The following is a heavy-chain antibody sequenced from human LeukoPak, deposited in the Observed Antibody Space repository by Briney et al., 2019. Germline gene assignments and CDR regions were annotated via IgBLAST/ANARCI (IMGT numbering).Heavy chain of an antibody. D-gene: IGHD4-17*01. Sequence: PSETLSLTCTVSGGSLTSYYWSWIRQPPGKGLEWIGYIYYSGSANYNPSLKSRVTISVDTSKNQFSLNLSSVTAADTAVYYCASLTTVTAAYYYNYHMDVWGKGTTVTVSS. CDR1: GGSLTSYY. J-gene: IGHJ6*03. CDR3: ASLTTVTAAYYYNYHMDV. CDR2: IYYSGSA. V-gene: IGHV4-59*12.